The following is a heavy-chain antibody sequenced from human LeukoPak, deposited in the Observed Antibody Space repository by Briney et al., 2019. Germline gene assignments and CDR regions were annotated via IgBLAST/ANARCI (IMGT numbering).Heavy chain of an antibody. CDR1: GFTFNTYA. CDR3: AKDAVKMNGLYDWFDA. CDR2: IGGGDT. V-gene: IGHV3-23*03. Sequence: PGGSLRLSCVASGFTFNTYAMSWVRQAPGKGLEWVSSIGGGDTYYADSVKGRFSISRDDAKSTVYLQMNSLRAADTAIYYCAKDAVKMNGLYDWFDAWGQGTLVTVPS. D-gene: IGHD6-19*01. J-gene: IGHJ5*02.